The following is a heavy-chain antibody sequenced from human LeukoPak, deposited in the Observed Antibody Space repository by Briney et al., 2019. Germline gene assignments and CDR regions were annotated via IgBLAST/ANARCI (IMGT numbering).Heavy chain of an antibody. CDR1: GFTFIIYD. J-gene: IGHJ6*02. CDR2: IGTAGDT. Sequence: PGGSLRLACASSGFTFIIYDIHCVRQATGKVLDWVSAIGTAGDTYYPGSVKGRFTISRENAKNSLYLQMNSLRAGDTAVYYCARFRYYYGMDVWGQGTTVTVSS. CDR3: ARFRYYYGMDV. V-gene: IGHV3-13*01.